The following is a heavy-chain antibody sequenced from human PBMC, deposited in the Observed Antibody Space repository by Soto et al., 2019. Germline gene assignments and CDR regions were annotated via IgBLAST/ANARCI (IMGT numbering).Heavy chain of an antibody. CDR2: IYYSGNT. J-gene: IGHJ6*04. D-gene: IGHD3-16*01. Sequence: SETLSLTCTVSGGSISSYYWSWIRQPPGKGLEWIAYIYYSGNTQYNPSLKSRVTMSVDTSKNQLSLNLSSVTAADTAVCYCGRRWGRYGGVADVWGKGTTVTLSS. V-gene: IGHV4-59*08. CDR3: GRRWGRYGGVADV. CDR1: GGSISSYY.